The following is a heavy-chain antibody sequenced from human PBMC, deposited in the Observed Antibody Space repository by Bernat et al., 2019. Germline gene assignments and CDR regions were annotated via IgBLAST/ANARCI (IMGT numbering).Heavy chain of an antibody. J-gene: IGHJ1*01. V-gene: IGHV3-33*01. CDR2: IWYDGSNK. D-gene: IGHD6-19*01. CDR1: GFTFSSYG. CDR3: AREEGSNGWYRAEYFQH. Sequence: QVQLVESGGGVVQPGRSLRLSCAASGFTFSSYGMHWVRQAPGKGLEWVAVIWYDGSNKYYADSVKGRFTISRDNSKNTLYLQMNSLRAEDTAVYYCAREEGSNGWYRAEYFQHWGQGTLVTVSS.